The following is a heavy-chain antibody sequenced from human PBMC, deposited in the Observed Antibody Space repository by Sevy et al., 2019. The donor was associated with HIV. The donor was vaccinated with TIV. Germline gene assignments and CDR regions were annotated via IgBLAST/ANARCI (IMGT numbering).Heavy chain of an antibody. D-gene: IGHD3-22*01. Sequence: ASVKVSCKVSGYTLTELSIHWVRQAPGKGLEWLVTFDPEDGKTIYAQNFQGRVTLPEDTSTDTTYMELSSLRSEDTAVYYCASTRDYYDSSGYYFDYWGQGTLVTVSS. V-gene: IGHV1-24*01. J-gene: IGHJ4*02. CDR1: GYTLTELS. CDR2: FDPEDGKT. CDR3: ASTRDYYDSSGYYFDY.